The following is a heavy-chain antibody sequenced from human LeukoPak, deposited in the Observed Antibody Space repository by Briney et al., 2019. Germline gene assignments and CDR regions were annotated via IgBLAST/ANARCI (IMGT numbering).Heavy chain of an antibody. CDR3: ARGVRITGIPFFDY. J-gene: IGHJ4*02. CDR2: IYYSGST. Sequence: SETLSLTCTVSGGSISSHYWSWIRQPPGKGLEWIGYIYYSGSTNYNPSLKSRVTISVDTSKNQFSLKLSFVTAADTAVYYCARGVRITGIPFFDYWAREPWSPSPQ. V-gene: IGHV4-59*11. CDR1: GGSISSHY. D-gene: IGHD1-20*01.